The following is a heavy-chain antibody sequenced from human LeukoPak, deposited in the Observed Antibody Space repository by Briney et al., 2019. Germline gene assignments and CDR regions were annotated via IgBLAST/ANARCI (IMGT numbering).Heavy chain of an antibody. CDR2: INHSGST. CDR3: ARELRYFDWLSTRGVDV. Sequence: PSETLSLTCAVYGGSFSGYYWSWIRQPPGKGLEWIGEINHSGSTNYNPSLKSRVTISVDTSKNQSSLKLSSVTAADTAVYYCARELRYFDWLSTRGVDVWGQGTTVTVSS. J-gene: IGHJ6*02. CDR1: GGSFSGYY. V-gene: IGHV4-34*01. D-gene: IGHD3-9*01.